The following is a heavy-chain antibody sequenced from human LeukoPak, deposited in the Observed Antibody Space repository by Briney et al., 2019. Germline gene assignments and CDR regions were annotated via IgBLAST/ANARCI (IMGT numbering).Heavy chain of an antibody. CDR1: GFTFSSHA. J-gene: IGHJ4*02. CDR2: ISGSGGST. V-gene: IGHV3-23*01. CDR3: AKTSRAVYYFDY. D-gene: IGHD3-16*01. Sequence: PGGSLRLFCAASGFTFSSHAMSWVRQAPGKGLEWVSAISGSGGSTYYADSLKGRFTISRDNSKNTLYLQMNSLRAEDTAVYYCAKTSRAVYYFDYWGQGTLVTVSS.